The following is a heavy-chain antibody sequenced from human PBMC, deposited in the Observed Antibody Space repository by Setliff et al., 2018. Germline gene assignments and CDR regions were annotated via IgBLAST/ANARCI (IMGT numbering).Heavy chain of an antibody. CDR2: IKQDGSEK. J-gene: IGHJ3*02. CDR1: GFTFSSYW. Sequence: GESLKISCAASGFTFSSYWMSWVRQAPGKGLEWVANIKQDGSEKYYVDSVKGRFTISRDNAKNSLYLQMNGLRAKDTAVYYCARKEYYNFWSGPARAFDIWGQGTMVTVSS. CDR3: ARKEYYNFWSGPARAFDI. V-gene: IGHV3-7*03. D-gene: IGHD3-3*01.